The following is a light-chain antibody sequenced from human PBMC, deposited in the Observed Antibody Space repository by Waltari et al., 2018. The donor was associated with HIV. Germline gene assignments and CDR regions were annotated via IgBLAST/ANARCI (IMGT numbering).Light chain of an antibody. Sequence: SPLSLPVTPGEPASISCRSSQSVLHSNGYNYLDWYLQKPGQSPQLLIYLGSNRASGVPDRFSGSGSGTDFTLKINRVEAEDVGVYYCMQALQTPWTFGQGTKVEIK. CDR1: QSVLHSNGYNY. CDR2: LGS. CDR3: MQALQTPWT. V-gene: IGKV2-28*01. J-gene: IGKJ1*01.